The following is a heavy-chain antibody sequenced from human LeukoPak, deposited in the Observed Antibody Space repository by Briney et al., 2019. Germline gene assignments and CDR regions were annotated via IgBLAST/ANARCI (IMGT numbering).Heavy chain of an antibody. J-gene: IGHJ4*02. CDR3: ATRGY. CDR2: IYNSGNN. Sequence: PSETLSLTCTVSGGSISSDYWQWIRQPPGKGLEWVGYIYNSGNNHYNSSLKSRVTISIDTSKNHLSLKLASVTAADTAVYYCATRGYWGQGTLVAVSS. CDR1: GGSISSDY. D-gene: IGHD3-10*01. V-gene: IGHV4-59*08.